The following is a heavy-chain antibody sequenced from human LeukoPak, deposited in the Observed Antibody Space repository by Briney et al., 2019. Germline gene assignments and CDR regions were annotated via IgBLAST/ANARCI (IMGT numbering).Heavy chain of an antibody. CDR2: INHSGST. CDR1: GGSISTYY. D-gene: IGHD1-26*01. CDR3: ASGHLMGYYYYGMDV. J-gene: IGHJ6*02. V-gene: IGHV4-34*01. Sequence: SETLSLTCIVSGGSISTYYWSWIRQPPGKGLEWIGEINHSGSTNYNPSLKSRVTISVDTSKNQFSLKLSSVTAADTAVYYCASGHLMGYYYYGMDVWGQGTTVTVSS.